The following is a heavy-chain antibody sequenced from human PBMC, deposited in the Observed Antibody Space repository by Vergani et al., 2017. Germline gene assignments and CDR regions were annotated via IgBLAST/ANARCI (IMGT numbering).Heavy chain of an antibody. CDR1: GDFISSNNC. CDR2: ICHTEDT. CDR3: TRQPQEGASGPPSVPT. Sequence: QVQLQESGPGLVKPPGTLSLTCAVSGDFISSNNCWTRVRPPPGKGLEWIGEICHTEDTKYSPSLKSRVTVSVDESRNLFSLRLNSVTAADTAVYYCTRQPQEGASGPPSVPTWGQGISVIVSS. D-gene: IGHD5-12*01. J-gene: IGHJ4*02. V-gene: IGHV4-4*03.